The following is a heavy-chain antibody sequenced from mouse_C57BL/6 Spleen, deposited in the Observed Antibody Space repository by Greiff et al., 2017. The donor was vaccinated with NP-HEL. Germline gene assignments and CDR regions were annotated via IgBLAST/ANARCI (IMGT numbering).Heavy chain of an antibody. V-gene: IGHV5-12*01. CDR3: ARQGGNSAFDY. CDR1: GFTFSDYY. Sequence: DVMLVESGGGLVQPGGSLKLSCAASGFTFSDYYMYWVRQTPEKRLEWVAYISNGGGSTYYPDTVKGRFTISRDNAKNTLYLQMSRLKSEDTAMYYCARQGGNSAFDYWGQGTTLTVSS. J-gene: IGHJ2*01. D-gene: IGHD5-2*01. CDR2: ISNGGGST.